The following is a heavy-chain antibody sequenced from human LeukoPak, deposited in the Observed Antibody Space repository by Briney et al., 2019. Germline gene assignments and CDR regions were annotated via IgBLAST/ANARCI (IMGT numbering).Heavy chain of an antibody. CDR1: GFTFSSYG. D-gene: IGHD2-21*01. V-gene: IGHV3-30*02. CDR2: TRYDGSNK. CDR3: AKSHVIASYVGDY. Sequence: GGSLRLSCAASGFTFSSYGMHWVRQAPGKRLEWVAFTRYDGSNKHYADSVKGRFTTSRDNSKNTLYLEMNSLRAEDMAVYYCAKSHVIASYVGDYWGQGTLVTVSS. J-gene: IGHJ4*02.